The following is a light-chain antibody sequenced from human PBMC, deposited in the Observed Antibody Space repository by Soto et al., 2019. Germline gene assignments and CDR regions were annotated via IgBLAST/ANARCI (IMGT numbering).Light chain of an antibody. J-gene: IGLJ1*01. V-gene: IGLV2-8*01. Sequence: QSVLTQPPSASGSPGQSVTISCTGSSSDVGGYNYVSWYRQHPGKAPKLMIYEVTKRPSGVPDRFSGSRSGNTASLTVSGLQAEDEADYYCSSYAGSNNYVFGPGTKVTVL. CDR2: EVT. CDR3: SSYAGSNNYV. CDR1: SSDVGGYNY.